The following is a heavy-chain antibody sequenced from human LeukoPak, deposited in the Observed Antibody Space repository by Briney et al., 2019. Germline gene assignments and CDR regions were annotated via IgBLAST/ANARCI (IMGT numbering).Heavy chain of an antibody. CDR3: ARGGRGYDYVWGSYRPTY. Sequence: GGSLRLSCAASGFTFSSYAMSWVRQAPGKGLEWVSVISSSGSTIYYADSVKGRFTISRDNAKNSLYLQMNSLRAEDTAVYYCARGGRGYDYVWGSYRPTYWGQGTLVTVSS. CDR1: GFTFSSYA. V-gene: IGHV3-48*04. D-gene: IGHD3-16*02. J-gene: IGHJ4*02. CDR2: ISSSGSTI.